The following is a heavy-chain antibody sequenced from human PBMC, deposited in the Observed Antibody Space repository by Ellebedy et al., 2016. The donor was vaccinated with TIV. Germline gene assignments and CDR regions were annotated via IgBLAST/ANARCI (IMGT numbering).Heavy chain of an antibody. D-gene: IGHD3-9*01. CDR2: IYHSGST. V-gene: IGHV4-59*01. Sequence: MPSETLSLTCTVSGGSISSFYWSWIRQPPGKGLEWIGYIYHSGSTNYNPSLKSRVTISVDTSKNQFSLKLSSVTAADTAVYYCATGQRYFGWQGSAFDIWGQGTMVTVSS. CDR1: GGSISSFY. CDR3: ATGQRYFGWQGSAFDI. J-gene: IGHJ3*02.